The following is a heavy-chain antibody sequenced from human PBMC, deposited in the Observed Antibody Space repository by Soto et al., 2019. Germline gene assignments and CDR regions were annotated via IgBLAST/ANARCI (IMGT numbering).Heavy chain of an antibody. CDR3: ARDGGVIITNYVSDYYYGMDV. CDR2: TYYRSKWYN. Sequence: QSQTLSLTCAISGDSVSSNSAAWNWIRQSPSRGLEWLGRTYYRSKWYNDYAVSVKSRITINPDTSKNQFSLQLNSVTPEDTAVYYCARDGGVIITNYVSDYYYGMDVWGQGTTVTVSS. V-gene: IGHV6-1*01. CDR1: GDSVSSNSAA. J-gene: IGHJ6*02. D-gene: IGHD3-10*01.